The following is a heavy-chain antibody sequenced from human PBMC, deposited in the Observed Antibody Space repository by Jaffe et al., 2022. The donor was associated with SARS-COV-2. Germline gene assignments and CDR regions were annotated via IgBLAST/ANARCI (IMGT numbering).Heavy chain of an antibody. CDR3: ARITTRTFRDTLTGYDRPGFYYYMDV. J-gene: IGHJ6*03. CDR1: GYRFTSSD. D-gene: IGHD3-9*01. Sequence: QVQLVQSGAEVKKPGASVKVSCKASGYRFTSSDINWVRQATGQGLEWMGWMNPNNGNTGHAQRFQDRVTMTRDTSISTAYMELSGLRSEDTAVYYCARITTRTFRDTLTGYDRPGFYYYMDVWGMGTTVTVSS. V-gene: IGHV1-8*01. CDR2: MNPNNGNT.